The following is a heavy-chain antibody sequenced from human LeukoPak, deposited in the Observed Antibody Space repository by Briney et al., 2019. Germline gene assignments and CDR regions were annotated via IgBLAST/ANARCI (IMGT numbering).Heavy chain of an antibody. CDR2: ISSSGSTI. Sequence: GGSLRLSCAASGFTFSSYEMNWVRQAPGKGLEWVPYISSSGSTIYYADSVKGRFTISRDNAKNSLYLQMNSLRAEDTAVYYCARDLSGYYDYWGQGTLVTVSS. CDR3: ARDLSGYYDY. CDR1: GFTFSSYE. J-gene: IGHJ4*02. V-gene: IGHV3-48*03. D-gene: IGHD3-22*01.